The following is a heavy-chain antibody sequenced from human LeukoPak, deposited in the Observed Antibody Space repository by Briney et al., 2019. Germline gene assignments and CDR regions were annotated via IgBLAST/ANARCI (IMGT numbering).Heavy chain of an antibody. Sequence: GGSLRLSCAASGFTFSSYAMHWVRQAPGKGLEWVAVISYDGSNKYYADSVKGRFTISRDNSENTLYLQMNSLRAEDTAVYYCARRSDIYFDYWGQGTLVTVSS. CDR1: GFTFSSYA. CDR2: ISYDGSNK. D-gene: IGHD1-26*01. J-gene: IGHJ4*02. CDR3: ARRSDIYFDY. V-gene: IGHV3-30*04.